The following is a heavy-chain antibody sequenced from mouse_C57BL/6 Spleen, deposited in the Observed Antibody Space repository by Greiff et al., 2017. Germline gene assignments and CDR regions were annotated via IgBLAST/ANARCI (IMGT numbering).Heavy chain of an antibody. CDR3: AREFYDYGGGDY. CDR2: INPGSGGT. D-gene: IGHD2-4*01. CDR1: GYAFTNYL. V-gene: IGHV1-54*01. Sequence: QVQLQQSGAELVRPGTSVKVSCKASGYAFTNYLIEWVKQRPGQGLEWIGVINPGSGGTNYNEKFKGKATLTADKSSSTAYMQLSSLTSEDSAVYFCAREFYDYGGGDYRGQGTTLTVSS. J-gene: IGHJ2*01.